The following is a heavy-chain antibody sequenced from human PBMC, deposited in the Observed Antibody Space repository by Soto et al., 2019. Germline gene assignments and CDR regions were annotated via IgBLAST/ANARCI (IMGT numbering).Heavy chain of an antibody. J-gene: IGHJ4*02. Sequence: QVQLVESGGGVVQPGRSLRLSCAASGFTFSSYGMHWVRQAPGKGLEWVAVISYDGGNKYYADSVKGRFTISRDNSKNTLYLQMNSLRAEDTAVYYCAKDYSSGYHFDYWGRGTLVTVSS. CDR3: AKDYSSGYHFDY. V-gene: IGHV3-30*18. CDR2: ISYDGGNK. CDR1: GFTFSSYG. D-gene: IGHD3-22*01.